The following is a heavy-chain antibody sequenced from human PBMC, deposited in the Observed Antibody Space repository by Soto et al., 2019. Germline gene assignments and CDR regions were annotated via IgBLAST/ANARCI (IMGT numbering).Heavy chain of an antibody. V-gene: IGHV1-18*01. D-gene: IGHD2-15*01. J-gene: IGHJ4*02. Sequence: ASVKVSCKASGYTFTSYGISWVRQAPGQGLEWMGWISAYNGNTNYAQKLQGRVPMTTDTSTSTAYMELRSLRSDDTAVYYCARDWYCSGGSCYTRGIDYWGQGTLGTVSS. CDR1: GYTFTSYG. CDR2: ISAYNGNT. CDR3: ARDWYCSGGSCYTRGIDY.